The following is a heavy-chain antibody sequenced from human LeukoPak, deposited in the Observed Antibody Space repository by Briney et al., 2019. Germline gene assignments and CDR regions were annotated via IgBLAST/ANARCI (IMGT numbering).Heavy chain of an antibody. Sequence: GSLRLSCAASGVTVSRDYMSWVRQAPGKGLEWVSVVYSDGKTYYADSVKGRFTISRHNSKNTLFLQMDSLRTEDTAIYYCANRMTFGGQGTLVTVSS. CDR1: GVTVSRDY. J-gene: IGHJ4*02. CDR2: VYSDGKT. CDR3: ANRMTF. V-gene: IGHV3-53*04. D-gene: IGHD1-14*01.